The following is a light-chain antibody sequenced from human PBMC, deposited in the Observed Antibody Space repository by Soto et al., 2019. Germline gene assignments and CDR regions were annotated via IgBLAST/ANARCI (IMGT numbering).Light chain of an antibody. CDR3: QHYYSYPWA. V-gene: IGKV1-5*03. CDR1: QTISSW. J-gene: IGKJ1*01. CDR2: KAS. Sequence: DIQMTQSPSTLSGSVGDRVTITCRASQTISSWLAWYQQKPGKAPKLLIYKASTLESGVPSRFSGSGSGTEFTLTISSLQPDDIATYYCQHYYSYPWAFGQGTKVDIK.